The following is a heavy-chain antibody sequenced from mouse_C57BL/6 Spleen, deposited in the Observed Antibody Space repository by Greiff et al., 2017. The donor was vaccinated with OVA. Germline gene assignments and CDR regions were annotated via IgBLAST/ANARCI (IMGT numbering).Heavy chain of an antibody. CDR1: GYSITSGYD. J-gene: IGHJ2*01. V-gene: IGHV3-1*01. Sequence: DVKLVESGPGMVKPSQSLSLPCTVTGYSITSGYDWHWIRHFPGNQLEWMGYISYSGSTNYNPSLKSRISITHDTSKNHFFLKLNSVTTEDTATYYCARGGYGYPFDYWGQGTTLTVSS. CDR2: ISYSGST. CDR3: ARGGYGYPFDY. D-gene: IGHD2-2*01.